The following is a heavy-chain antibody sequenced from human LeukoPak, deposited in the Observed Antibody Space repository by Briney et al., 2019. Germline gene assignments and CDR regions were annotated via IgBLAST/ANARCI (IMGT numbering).Heavy chain of an antibody. J-gene: IGHJ4*02. CDR2: ISSGSSSI. V-gene: IGHV3-48*01. Sequence: GGSLRLSCAASGFTFSSYAMSWVRQAPGKGLEWVSYISSGSSSIHYADSVKGRFTISRDDAKNSLYLQMNSLRAEDTAVYYCARDLGPVHSGYWGQGTLVTVSS. D-gene: IGHD3-10*01. CDR1: GFTFSSYA. CDR3: ARDLGPVHSGY.